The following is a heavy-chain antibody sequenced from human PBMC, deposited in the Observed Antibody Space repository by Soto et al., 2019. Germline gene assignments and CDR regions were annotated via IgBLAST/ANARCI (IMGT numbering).Heavy chain of an antibody. CDR3: AKRGCRGMIEALDA. J-gene: IGHJ3*01. D-gene: IGHD3-16*02. CDR2: FGGDDVT. Sequence: EVQLVESGGGLAQPGGSLRLSCVTSGFTFSGHDMHWVRQAHGNGLDWVSAFGGDDVTHYAGSVEGRFVITRDNRRNALYLHMNNLRVGETAVYFGAKRGCRGMIEALDAWGRGTMVIVAS. V-gene: IGHV3-13*01. CDR1: GFTFSGHD.